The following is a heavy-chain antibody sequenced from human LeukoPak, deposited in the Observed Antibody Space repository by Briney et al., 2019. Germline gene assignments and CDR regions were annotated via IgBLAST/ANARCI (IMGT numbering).Heavy chain of an antibody. D-gene: IGHD3-9*01. CDR2: IYYSGST. V-gene: IGHV4-39*07. J-gene: IGHJ4*02. CDR1: GGSISSSSYY. CDR3: ARSYDILTGYLYYFDY. Sequence: SETLSLTCTVSGGSISSSSYYWGWIRQPPGKGLEWIGSIYYSGSTYCNPSLKSRVTISVDTSKNQFSLKLSSVTAADTAVYYCARSYDILTGYLYYFDYWGQGTLVTVSS.